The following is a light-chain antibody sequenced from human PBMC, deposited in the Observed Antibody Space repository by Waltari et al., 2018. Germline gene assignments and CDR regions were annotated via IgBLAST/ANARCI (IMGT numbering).Light chain of an antibody. CDR2: RAS. CDR1: PSVSSH. J-gene: IGKJ1*01. V-gene: IGKV3-15*01. CDR3: QQYNKWPRT. Sequence: EIVMTQSPATLSVSPGERANLTCRASPSVSSHLACYQQNPGPAPSLLFFRASTSATGIPARFSGSGFGTEFTLSISSLQSEDFAIYYCQQYNKWPRTFGQGTKVEIK.